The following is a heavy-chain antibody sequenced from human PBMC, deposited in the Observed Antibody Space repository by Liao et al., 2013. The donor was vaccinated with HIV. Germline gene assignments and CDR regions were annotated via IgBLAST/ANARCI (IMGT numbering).Heavy chain of an antibody. Sequence: QVQLQQWGAGLLKPSETLSLTCAVSGESSSDYYWSWIRQPPGKGLEWIAEINHSGNTNYNPSLKSRASVLIDTSKKQFFLDLSSVTAADTAVYYCARGSSGWYEGDVWGKGTTVTVSS. CDR3: ARGSSGWYEGDV. D-gene: IGHD6-19*01. V-gene: IGHV4-34*01. J-gene: IGHJ6*04. CDR1: GESSSDYY. CDR2: INHSGNT.